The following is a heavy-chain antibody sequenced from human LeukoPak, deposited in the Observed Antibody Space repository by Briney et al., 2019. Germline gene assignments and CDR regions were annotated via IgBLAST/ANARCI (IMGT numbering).Heavy chain of an antibody. Sequence: SETLTLTCTVSCGSISPYYWSWIGQPPGKGLEYIGYIYYSGTINYNPSLESRVTISVDTSANQLSLKLRSVTAADTAVYYCVRHGDSAELLSDYWGQGTLVTVSS. CDR1: CGSISPYY. CDR2: IYYSGTI. D-gene: IGHD3-10*01. V-gene: IGHV4-59*08. J-gene: IGHJ4*02. CDR3: VRHGDSAELLSDY.